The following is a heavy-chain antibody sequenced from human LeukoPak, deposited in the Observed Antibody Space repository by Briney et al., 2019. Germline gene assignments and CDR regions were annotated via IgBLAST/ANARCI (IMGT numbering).Heavy chain of an antibody. Sequence: GESLKISCKGSGFTLTKYWNGWVRQMPGKGLEWMGIMYLGDSETRYSPSFQGQVTISADKSISTVFLQWSSLKAPDTAMYYCVRHEGSISGWPFDYWGQGTLVTVSS. CDR1: GFTLTKYW. D-gene: IGHD6-19*01. CDR2: MYLGDSET. CDR3: VRHEGSISGWPFDY. V-gene: IGHV5-51*01. J-gene: IGHJ4*02.